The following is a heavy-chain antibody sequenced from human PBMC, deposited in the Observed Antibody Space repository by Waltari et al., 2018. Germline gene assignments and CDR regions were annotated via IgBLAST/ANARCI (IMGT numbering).Heavy chain of an antibody. D-gene: IGHD4-17*01. CDR3: VTGLTTVTAKDYFDH. CDR1: GMTLINFW. J-gene: IGHJ4*02. Sequence: EVQLVESGGGWVQQGGSLGLSGAGSGMTLINFWLNWVRQEPGKGLEWVGNIKQDGSEKNYVDSVEGRFSISRDNAQNSLYLQMNSLRAEDTAIYYCVTGLTTVTAKDYFDHWGQGALVTVS. CDR2: IKQDGSEK. V-gene: IGHV3-7*01.